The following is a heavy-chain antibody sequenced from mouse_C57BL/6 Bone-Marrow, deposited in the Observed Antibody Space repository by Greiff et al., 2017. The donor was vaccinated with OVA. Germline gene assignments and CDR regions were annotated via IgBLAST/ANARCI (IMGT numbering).Heavy chain of an antibody. CDR2: INPSNGGT. V-gene: IGHV1-53*01. J-gene: IGHJ3*01. CDR3: AREGITGEAWFAY. D-gene: IGHD2-4*01. CDR1: GYTFTSYW. Sequence: VQLQQPGTELVKPGASVKLSCKASGYTFTSYWMHWVKQRPGQGLEWIGNINPSNGGTNYNEKFKSKATLTVDKSSSTAYMQLSSLTSEDSAVYYCAREGITGEAWFAYWGQGTLVTVSA.